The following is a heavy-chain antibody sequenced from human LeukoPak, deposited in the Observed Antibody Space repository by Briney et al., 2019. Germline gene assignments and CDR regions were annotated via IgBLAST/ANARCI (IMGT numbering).Heavy chain of an antibody. J-gene: IGHJ4*02. D-gene: IGHD6-13*01. Sequence: PSETLSLTCTVSGGSISSSSYYWGWIRQPPGKGLEWIGSIYYSGSTYYNPSLKSRVTISVDTSKNQFSLKLSSVTAADTAVYYCAALAAAARAFDYWGQGTLVTVSS. CDR1: GGSISSSSYY. CDR2: IYYSGST. V-gene: IGHV4-39*01. CDR3: AALAAAARAFDY.